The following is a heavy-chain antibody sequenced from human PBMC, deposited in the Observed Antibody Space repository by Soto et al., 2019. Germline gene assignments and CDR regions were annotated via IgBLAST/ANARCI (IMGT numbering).Heavy chain of an antibody. J-gene: IGHJ4*02. V-gene: IGHV4-34*01. Sequence: QVQLQQSGAGLLKPSETLSLTCAVYGESFSGYIWTWIRQTPGKGLQWIGQINRSGSASYNPSLKSRVTISVHTSNSQFSLELSSVTAADTAVYYSARGLITGSHYSGGWYYFDSWGQGTQVTVSS. CDR2: INRSGSA. D-gene: IGHD6-19*01. CDR1: GESFSGYI. CDR3: ARGLITGSHYSGGWYYFDS.